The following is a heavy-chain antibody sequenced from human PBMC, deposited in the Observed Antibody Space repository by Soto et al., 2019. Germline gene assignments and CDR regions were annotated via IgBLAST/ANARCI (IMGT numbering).Heavy chain of an antibody. J-gene: IGHJ4*02. Sequence: PGGSLRLSCSASGFTFSSYAMHCVRQAPGKGLKNVSAISSNGGSTYYADSAKGRFTISRDNSKNTLFLQMNSLRAEDMAFYYCAKRVEYSSSTHYFDYWGQGTLVTVSS. V-gene: IGHV3-64*04. CDR1: GFTFSSYA. D-gene: IGHD6-6*01. CDR3: AKRVEYSSSTHYFDY. CDR2: ISSNGGST.